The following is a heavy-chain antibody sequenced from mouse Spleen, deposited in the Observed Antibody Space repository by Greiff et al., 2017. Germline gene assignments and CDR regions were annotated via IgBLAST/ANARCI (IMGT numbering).Heavy chain of an antibody. CDR2: ISYDGSN. J-gene: IGHJ4*01. V-gene: IGHV3-6*01. CDR3: ARDGYYDGSHVMDY. Sequence: EVQLQESGPGLVKPSQSLSLTCSVTGYSITSGYYWNWIRQFPGNKLEWMGYISYDGSNNYNPSLKNRISITRDTSKNQFFLKLNSVTTEDTATYYCARDGYYDGSHVMDYWGQGTSVTVSS. D-gene: IGHD1-1*01. CDR1: GYSITSGYY.